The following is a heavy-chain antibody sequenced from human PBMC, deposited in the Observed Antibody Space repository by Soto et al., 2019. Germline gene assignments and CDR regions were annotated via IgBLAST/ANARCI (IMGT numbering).Heavy chain of an antibody. CDR1: GDSVSSNSAA. Sequence: SQTLSLTCAISGDSVSSNSAAWNWIRQSPSRGLEWLGRTYYRSKWYNDYAVSVKSRITINPDTSKNQFSLQLNSVTPEDTAVYYCARDSKVVAVAGTAGDAFDIWGQGTMVTVSS. CDR3: ARDSKVVAVAGTAGDAFDI. V-gene: IGHV6-1*01. J-gene: IGHJ3*02. D-gene: IGHD6-19*01. CDR2: TYYRSKWYN.